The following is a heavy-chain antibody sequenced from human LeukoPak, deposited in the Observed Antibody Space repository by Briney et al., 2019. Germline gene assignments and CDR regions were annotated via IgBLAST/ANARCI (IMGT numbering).Heavy chain of an antibody. CDR1: GGTFSNYA. D-gene: IGHD3-22*01. V-gene: IGHV1-69*06. Sequence: ASVKVSCKASGGTFSNYAISWVRQAPGQGLEWMGGIIPIFGTANYAQKFRGRVTITADKSTRTAYMELSSLRSDDTAVYYCARDQGGSGYPGPFDYWGQGTLVTVSS. CDR3: ARDQGGSGYPGPFDY. J-gene: IGHJ4*02. CDR2: IIPIFGTA.